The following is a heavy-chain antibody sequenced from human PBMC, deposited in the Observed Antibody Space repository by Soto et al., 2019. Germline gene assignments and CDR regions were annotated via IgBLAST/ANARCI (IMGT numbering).Heavy chain of an antibody. CDR1: GYTFTSYG. Sequence: QVQLVQSGAEVKKPGASVKVSCKASGYTFTSYGISWVRQAPGQGLEWMGWISAYNGNTNYAQKLQGRVTMTTDTSTSTAYMELRSLRSDDTAVYYCARQPPDIVVVPAARQHYYYYGMDVWGQGTTVTVSS. V-gene: IGHV1-18*01. CDR3: ARQPPDIVVVPAARQHYYYYGMDV. J-gene: IGHJ6*02. CDR2: ISAYNGNT. D-gene: IGHD2-2*01.